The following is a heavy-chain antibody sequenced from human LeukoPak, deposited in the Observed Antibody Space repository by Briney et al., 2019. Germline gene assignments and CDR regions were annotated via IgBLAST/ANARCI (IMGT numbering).Heavy chain of an antibody. Sequence: ASVTVSCKASGYIFTDYYMHWVRQAPGQGLEWMGWINPNSGGTNYAQKFQGRVTMTRDTSISTAYMELSRLISDDTAVYYCARDRGRISDYYGSGRSLHYYMDVWGKGTTVTVSS. CDR3: ARDRGRISDYYGSGRSLHYYMDV. CDR1: GYIFTDYY. D-gene: IGHD3-10*01. V-gene: IGHV1-2*02. CDR2: INPNSGGT. J-gene: IGHJ6*03.